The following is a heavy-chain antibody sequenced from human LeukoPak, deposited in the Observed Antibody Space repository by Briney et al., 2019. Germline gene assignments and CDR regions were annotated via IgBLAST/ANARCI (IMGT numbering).Heavy chain of an antibody. Sequence: ASVKVSCKASGYTFTGYYVHWVRQAPGQGLEWMGWINPNSGGTNYAQKFQGRVTMTRDTSISTAYMELSRLRSDDTAVYYCARSRIAVAGHNWFDPWGQGTLVTVSS. J-gene: IGHJ5*02. CDR1: GYTFTGYY. CDR3: ARSRIAVAGHNWFDP. V-gene: IGHV1-2*02. D-gene: IGHD6-19*01. CDR2: INPNSGGT.